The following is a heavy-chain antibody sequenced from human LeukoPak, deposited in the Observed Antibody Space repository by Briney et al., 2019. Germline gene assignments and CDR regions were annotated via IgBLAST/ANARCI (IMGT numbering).Heavy chain of an antibody. Sequence: GGSLRLSCAASGFTFSTYWMNWVRQAPGKGLEWISSISSGSTYMNYADSVKGRFTISRDNAKNSLYLQMNSLRAEDTALYYCAREYYYDSSGYYYYYYYMDVWGKGTTVTVSS. CDR2: ISSGSTYM. D-gene: IGHD3-22*01. J-gene: IGHJ6*03. CDR1: GFTFSTYW. CDR3: AREYYYDSSGYYYYYYYMDV. V-gene: IGHV3-21*04.